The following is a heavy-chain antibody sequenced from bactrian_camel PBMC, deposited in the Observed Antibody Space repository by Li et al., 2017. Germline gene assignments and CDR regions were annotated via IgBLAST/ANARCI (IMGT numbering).Heavy chain of an antibody. D-gene: IGHD3*01. J-gene: IGHJ4*01. V-gene: IGHV3S40*01. Sequence: VQLVESGGGLVQPGGSLKLSCVASGFTFSLYDMAWVRQAPGKGLEWVSGMSGGGREYYVDSVKGRFTISRDKAKNTLYLTINNLKTEDTAVYYCATARVVTWGYGYTDWGQGTQVTVS. CDR3: ATARVVTWGYGYTD. CDR2: MSGGGRE. CDR1: GFTFSLYD.